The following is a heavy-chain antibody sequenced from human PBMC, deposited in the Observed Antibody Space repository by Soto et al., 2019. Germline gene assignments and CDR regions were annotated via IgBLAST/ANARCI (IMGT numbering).Heavy chain of an antibody. CDR3: ASSSITMVRGVMSDAFDI. J-gene: IGHJ3*02. Sequence: GGSLRLSCAASGFTFSSYSMNWVRQAPGKGLEWVAVIWYDGSNKYYADSVKGRFTISRDNSKNTLYLQMNSLRAEDTAVYYCASSSITMVRGVMSDAFDIWGQGTMVTVSS. CDR2: IWYDGSNK. CDR1: GFTFSSYS. D-gene: IGHD3-10*01. V-gene: IGHV3-33*08.